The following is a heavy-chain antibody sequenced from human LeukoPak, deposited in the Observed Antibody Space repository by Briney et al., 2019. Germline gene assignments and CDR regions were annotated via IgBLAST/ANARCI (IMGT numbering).Heavy chain of an antibody. CDR1: GFTFTTYW. CDR2: IKQDGSEQ. D-gene: IGHD3-10*01. J-gene: IGHJ5*02. Sequence: GGSLRLSCAASGFTFTTYWMGWVRQAPGKGLECVANIKQDGSEQYYVDSVKGRFTISRDNAKNSLSLQMNSLRAEDTAVFYCARPLMYYYGSETYFWFDPWGQGTLVTVSS. CDR3: ARPLMYYYGSETYFWFDP. V-gene: IGHV3-7*01.